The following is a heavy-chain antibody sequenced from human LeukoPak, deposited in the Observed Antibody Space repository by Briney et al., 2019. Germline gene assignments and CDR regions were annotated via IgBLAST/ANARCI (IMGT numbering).Heavy chain of an antibody. CDR3: ARGLVVVAARAFYYYYGMDV. Sequence: ASVKVSCKASGYTFTSYDINWVRQATGQGLEWMGWMNPSSGNTGYAQKFQGRVSMTRDTSISTAYMELSSLRSEDTAVYYCARGLVVVAARAFYYYYGMDVWGQGTTVTVSS. CDR2: MNPSSGNT. V-gene: IGHV1-8*01. D-gene: IGHD2-15*01. CDR1: GYTFTSYD. J-gene: IGHJ6*02.